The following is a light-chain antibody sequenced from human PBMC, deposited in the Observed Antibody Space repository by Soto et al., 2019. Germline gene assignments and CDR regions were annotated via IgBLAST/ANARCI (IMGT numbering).Light chain of an antibody. CDR3: QQRNNWPPTWT. V-gene: IGKV3-11*01. Sequence: IVLTQSPATLSLSPGERATLSCRASQSVGSYLAWYRQKPGQAPRLLISGASNRAPGIPARFSGSGSGTEFPLSISSLEPEDFAVYYCQQRNNWPPTWTFGQGTKVEIK. CDR1: QSVGSY. J-gene: IGKJ1*01. CDR2: GAS.